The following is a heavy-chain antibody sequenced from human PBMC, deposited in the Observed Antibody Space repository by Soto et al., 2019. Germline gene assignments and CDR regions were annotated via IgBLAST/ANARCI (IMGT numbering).Heavy chain of an antibody. V-gene: IGHV3-23*01. D-gene: IGHD3-22*01. CDR2: ISGSGGST. CDR1: GFTFSSYA. CDR3: AKDNAIDYYDSSGYYLFDY. Sequence: GGSLRLSCAASGFTFSSYAMSWVRQAPGKGLEWVSAISGSGGSTYYADSVKGRFTISRDNSKNTLYLQMNSLRAEDTDVYYCAKDNAIDYYDSSGYYLFDYWGQGTLVTVSS. J-gene: IGHJ4*02.